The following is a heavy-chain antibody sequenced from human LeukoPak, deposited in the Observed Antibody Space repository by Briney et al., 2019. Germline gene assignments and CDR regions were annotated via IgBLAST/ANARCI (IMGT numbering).Heavy chain of an antibody. CDR3: ARNTATDLYYFDY. Sequence: GASVKVSCKTSGYTFTGYYMHWVRQAPGQGLEWMGWINPNSGGTDYAQKFQGRVTMTRDTSISTAFMELSRLRSDDTAVYYCARNTATDLYYFDYWGQGTLVTVS. CDR2: INPNSGGT. CDR1: GYTFTGYY. D-gene: IGHD5-18*01. V-gene: IGHV1-2*02. J-gene: IGHJ4*02.